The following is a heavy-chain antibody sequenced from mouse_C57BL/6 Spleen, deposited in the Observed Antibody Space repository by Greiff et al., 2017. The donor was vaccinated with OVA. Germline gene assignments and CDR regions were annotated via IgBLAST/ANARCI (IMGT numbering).Heavy chain of an antibody. CDR2: IYPGDGDT. D-gene: IGHD2-10*01. J-gene: IGHJ4*01. Sequence: QVQLKESGAELVKPGASVKISCKASGYAFSSYWMNWVKQRPGKGLEWIGQIYPGDGDTNYNGKFKGKATLTADKSSSTAYMQLSSLTSEDSAVYFCARTGLLSSMDYWGQGTSVTVSS. CDR3: ARTGLLSSMDY. CDR1: GYAFSSYW. V-gene: IGHV1-80*01.